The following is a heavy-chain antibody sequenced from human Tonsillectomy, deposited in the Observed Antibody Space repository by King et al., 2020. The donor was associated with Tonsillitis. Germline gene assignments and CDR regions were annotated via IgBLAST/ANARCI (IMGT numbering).Heavy chain of an antibody. CDR2: IYYSGRT. D-gene: IGHD3-3*01. V-gene: IGHV4-59*08. CDR3: ASGNTIFGVARGY. CDR1: GGSISSYY. J-gene: IGHJ4*02. Sequence: VQLQESGPGLVKPSETLSLTCTVSGGSISSYYWSWIRQPPGKGLEWIGYIYYSGRTNYNPSLKSRVTMSVDTPKNQFSLKLSSVSAADTAVYYCASGNTIFGVARGYWGQGTLVTVSS.